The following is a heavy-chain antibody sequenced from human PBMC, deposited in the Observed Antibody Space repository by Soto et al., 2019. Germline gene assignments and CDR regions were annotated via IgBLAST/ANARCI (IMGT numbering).Heavy chain of an antibody. CDR2: ISSTTNYI. Sequence: GGSLRLSCAASGFTFTRYSMNWVRQAPGKGLEWVSSISSTTNYIYYADSMKGRFTVSRDNARNSVYLEMNSLSAEDTAVYYCARESEDLTSNFDYWGQGTLVTVSS. V-gene: IGHV3-21*01. CDR1: GFTFTRYS. CDR3: ARESEDLTSNFDY. J-gene: IGHJ4*02.